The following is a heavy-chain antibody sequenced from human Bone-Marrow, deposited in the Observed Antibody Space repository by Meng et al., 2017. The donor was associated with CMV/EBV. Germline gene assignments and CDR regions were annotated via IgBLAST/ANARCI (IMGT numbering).Heavy chain of an antibody. CDR2: INSDGSST. Sequence: GESLKISCAASGFTFSSYWMHWVRQAPGKGLVWVSRINSDGSSTSYADSVKGRFTISRDNAKNTPYLQMNSLRAEDTAVYYCAKAMRKGFLEWLWGQGTLVTVSS. D-gene: IGHD3-3*01. CDR3: AKAMRKGFLEWL. V-gene: IGHV3-74*01. J-gene: IGHJ4*02. CDR1: GFTFSSYW.